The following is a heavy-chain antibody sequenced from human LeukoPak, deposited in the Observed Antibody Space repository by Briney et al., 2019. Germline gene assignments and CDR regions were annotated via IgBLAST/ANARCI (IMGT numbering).Heavy chain of an antibody. J-gene: IGHJ4*02. D-gene: IGHD6-13*01. CDR1: GFTFSSNW. CDR2: ISYDGSNK. V-gene: IGHV3-30*03. CDR3: GRGGKLDHLVLAR. Sequence: GGSLRLSCAVSGFTFSSNWMSWVRQAPGKGLEWVAVISYDGSNKYYADSVKGRFTISRDNSKNTLYLQMNSLRAEDTAVYYCGRGGKLDHLVLARWGQGSLVPVSS.